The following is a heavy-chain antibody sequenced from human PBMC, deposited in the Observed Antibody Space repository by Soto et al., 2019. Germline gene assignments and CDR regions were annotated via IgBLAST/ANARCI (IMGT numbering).Heavy chain of an antibody. CDR1: GFRFGQYV. V-gene: IGHV3-9*01. CDR2: VSPTGDTV. CDR3: IKDAPNGSIDD. J-gene: IGHJ4*02. Sequence: VQVVASGGGLVQPGRSLRLSCAVSGFRFGQYVMHWVRQAPGKGLECVSTVSPTGDTVAYADSVEGRFTVSRDNTKNSLYLQMTSLNADHTAFYYFIKDAPNGSIDDWGQGTLVTVSS. D-gene: IGHD2-8*01.